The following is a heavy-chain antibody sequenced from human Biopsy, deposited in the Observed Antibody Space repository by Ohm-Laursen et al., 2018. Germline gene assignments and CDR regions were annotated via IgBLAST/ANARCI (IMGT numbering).Heavy chain of an antibody. D-gene: IGHD3-3*01. CDR3: VRGYSSSWSGYLDH. CDR1: GFTFDDHV. Sequence: SLRLSCAASGFTFDDHVMHWVRQAPGKGLEWVSGISWDGGSEGYADSVKGRFTISRDNAKNSLFLQMNSLTTEDTALYYCVRGYSSSWSGYLDHWGQGTLVTDSS. CDR2: ISWDGGSE. J-gene: IGHJ4*02. V-gene: IGHV3-9*01.